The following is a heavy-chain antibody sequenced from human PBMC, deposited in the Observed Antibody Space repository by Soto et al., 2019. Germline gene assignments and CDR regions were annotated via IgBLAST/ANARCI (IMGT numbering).Heavy chain of an antibody. CDR3: ARATGYYHTSGSDS. Sequence: QVQLVESGGGLVKPGGSLRRSCAAAGFTFSDYYMRWIRQAPGQGLEWISDISSNSNYKNHADSVRGRFTISRDNAKNSLYLQMNSLRAEDTAVYYCARATGYYHTSGSDSWGQGTLVTVAS. D-gene: IGHD3-22*01. CDR1: GFTFSDYY. CDR2: ISSNSNYK. V-gene: IGHV3-11*06. J-gene: IGHJ4*02.